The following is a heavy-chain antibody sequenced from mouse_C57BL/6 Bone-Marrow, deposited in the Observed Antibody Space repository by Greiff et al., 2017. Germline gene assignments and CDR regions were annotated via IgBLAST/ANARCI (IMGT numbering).Heavy chain of an antibody. J-gene: IGHJ2*01. CDR2: ISNGGGST. V-gene: IGHV5-12*01. D-gene: IGHD2-2*01. Sequence: EVQLVESGGGLVQPGGSLKLSCAASGFTFSDYYMYWVRQTPEKRLEWVAYISNGGGSTYYPDTVKGRFTISRDNAKNTLYLQMSRLKSEDTAMYYCARHGLRRGYYFDYWGQGTTRTVSS. CDR1: GFTFSDYY. CDR3: ARHGLRRGYYFDY.